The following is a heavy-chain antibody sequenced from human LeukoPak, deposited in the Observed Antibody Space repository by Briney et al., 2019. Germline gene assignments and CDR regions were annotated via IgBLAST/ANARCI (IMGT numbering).Heavy chain of an antibody. CDR1: GYSIGVGYY. Sequence: SETLPLTCGVSGYSIGVGYYWGWIRQPPGKGLEWIGGIHYSGNTYYNPSLKSRVTISMDTSKNQFSLKLSSVTAADTAVYYCARGRRAVAGTCWFDPWGQGTLVTVSS. CDR3: ARGRRAVAGTCWFDP. CDR2: IHYSGNT. J-gene: IGHJ5*02. D-gene: IGHD6-19*01. V-gene: IGHV4-38-2*01.